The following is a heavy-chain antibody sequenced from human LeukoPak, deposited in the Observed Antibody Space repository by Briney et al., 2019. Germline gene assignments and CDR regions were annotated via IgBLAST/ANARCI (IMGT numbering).Heavy chain of an antibody. CDR1: GFTFSSYA. V-gene: IGHV3-23*01. Sequence: GGSLRLSCAASGFTFSSYAMSWVRQAPGKGLEWVSGISGSGGSTYYADSVKGRFTISRDNSKNTLYLQMNSLRAEDTAVYYCAKHSGYSYGSSYYFDYWGQGALVTVSS. J-gene: IGHJ4*02. CDR2: ISGSGGST. D-gene: IGHD5-18*01. CDR3: AKHSGYSYGSSYYFDY.